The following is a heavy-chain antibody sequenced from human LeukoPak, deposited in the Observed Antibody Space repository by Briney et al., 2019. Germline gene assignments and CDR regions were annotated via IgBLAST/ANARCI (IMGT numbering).Heavy chain of an antibody. V-gene: IGHV3-53*01. CDR2: IYSGGST. D-gene: IGHD2-21*01. CDR3: ARIYCGGDCYDY. Sequence: GGSLRLSCAASGFTVSSNYMSWVRQAPGKGLEWVSVIYSGGSTYYADSVKGRFTISRDNSKNTLYLQMNSLRAEDTAVYYCARIYCGGDCYDYWGQETLVTVSS. J-gene: IGHJ4*02. CDR1: GFTVSSNY.